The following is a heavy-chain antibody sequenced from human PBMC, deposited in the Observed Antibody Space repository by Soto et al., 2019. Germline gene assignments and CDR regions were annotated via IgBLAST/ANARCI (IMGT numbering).Heavy chain of an antibody. V-gene: IGHV3-21*01. J-gene: IGHJ2*01. Sequence: EVQLVESGGGLVKPGGSLRLSCAASGFTFSSYSMNWVRQAPGKGLEWVSSINSSSSYIYYADSVKGRFTISSDNAKNSLYLQMNSLRAEDTAVYYCARGVVVVPAAPGSYWYFDLWGRGTLVTVSS. CDR1: GFTFSSYS. CDR2: INSSSSYI. D-gene: IGHD2-2*01. CDR3: ARGVVVVPAAPGSYWYFDL.